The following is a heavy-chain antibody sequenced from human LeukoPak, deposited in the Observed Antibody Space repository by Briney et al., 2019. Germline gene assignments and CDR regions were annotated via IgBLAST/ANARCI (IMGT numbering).Heavy chain of an antibody. CDR1: GFTFSSYS. D-gene: IGHD3-3*01. CDR3: ARSARLMKGVVEVTALDD. J-gene: IGHJ4*02. Sequence: PGGSLRLSCAASGFTFSSYSMNWVRQAPGKGLEWVSYISSSGSTIYYADSVKGRFTISRDNAKNSLYLQMNSLRAEDTAVYYCARSARLMKGVVEVTALDDWGQGTLVTVSS. CDR2: ISSSGSTI. V-gene: IGHV3-48*04.